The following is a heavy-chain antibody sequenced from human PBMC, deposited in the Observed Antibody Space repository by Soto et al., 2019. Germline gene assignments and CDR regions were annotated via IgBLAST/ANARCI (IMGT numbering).Heavy chain of an antibody. Sequence: QLQLQESGPGLVKPSETLSLTCTVSGGSISSSSYYWGWIRQPPGKGLEWIGSIYYSGSTYYDPSLKSRVTISVDTSKNQFSLKLSSVTAADTAVYYCARHGGRSGWPRGPFDYWGQGTLVTVSS. CDR1: GGSISSSSYY. J-gene: IGHJ4*02. CDR3: ARHGGRSGWPRGPFDY. V-gene: IGHV4-39*01. D-gene: IGHD6-19*01. CDR2: IYYSGST.